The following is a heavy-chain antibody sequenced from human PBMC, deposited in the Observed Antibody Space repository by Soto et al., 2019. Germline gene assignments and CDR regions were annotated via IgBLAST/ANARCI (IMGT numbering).Heavy chain of an antibody. CDR3: ARIGGGSSPGWPLDY. J-gene: IGHJ4*02. Sequence: SETLSLTCTVSGGSISSYYWSWIRQPPGKGLEWIGYIYYSGSTNYNPSLKSRVTISVDTSKNQFSLKLSSVTAADTAVYYCARIGGGSSPGWPLDYWGQGTLITVSS. CDR1: GGSISSYY. V-gene: IGHV4-59*01. D-gene: IGHD6-6*01. CDR2: IYYSGST.